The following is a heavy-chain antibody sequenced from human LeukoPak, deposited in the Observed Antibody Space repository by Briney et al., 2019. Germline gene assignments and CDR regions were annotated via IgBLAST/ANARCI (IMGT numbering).Heavy chain of an antibody. J-gene: IGHJ3*02. CDR3: ARDMGAEDDAFDI. V-gene: IGHV1-46*01. CDR1: GYTFTSYY. D-gene: IGHD3-10*01. Sequence: ASVKVSCKASGYTFTSYYMHWVRQAPGQGLEWMGIINPSDGSTSYAQKFQGRVTMARDTSTSTVYMELSSLRSEDTAVYYCARDMGAEDDAFDIWGQGTMVPVSS. CDR2: INPSDGST.